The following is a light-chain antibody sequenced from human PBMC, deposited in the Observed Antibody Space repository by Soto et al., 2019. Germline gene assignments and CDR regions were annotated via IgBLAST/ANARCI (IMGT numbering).Light chain of an antibody. CDR2: DVS. CDR1: SSDVGGYNY. Sequence: QSALTQPASVSGSPGQSITISCTGTSSDVGGYNYVSWYQQHPGKAPKLMIYDVSDRPSGASNRFSGSKSGNTASLTISGLQAEDEADYYCSSFTSNLSHVFGTGTKLTVL. CDR3: SSFTSNLSHV. J-gene: IGLJ1*01. V-gene: IGLV2-14*01.